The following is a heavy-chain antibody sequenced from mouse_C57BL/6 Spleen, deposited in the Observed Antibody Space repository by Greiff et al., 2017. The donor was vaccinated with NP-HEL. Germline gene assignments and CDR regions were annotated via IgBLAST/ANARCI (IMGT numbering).Heavy chain of an antibody. J-gene: IGHJ2*01. D-gene: IGHD3-3*01. CDR1: GYTFTSYW. V-gene: IGHV1-52*01. Sequence: VQLQQSGAELVRPGSSVKLSCKASGYTFTSYWMHWVKQRPIQGLEWIGNIDPSDSETHYNQKFKDKATLTVDKSSSTAYMQPSSLTSEDSAVYYCAREGDWFDYWGQGTTRTVSS. CDR2: IDPSDSET. CDR3: AREGDWFDY.